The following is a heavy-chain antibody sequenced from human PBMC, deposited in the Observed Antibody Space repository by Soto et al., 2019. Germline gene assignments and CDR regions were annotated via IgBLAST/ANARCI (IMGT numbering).Heavy chain of an antibody. V-gene: IGHV1-46*01. CDR3: AGEGDPVTVLDY. CDR1: GYSFISHY. Sequence: QVHLVQSGGELRKPGASLEISCQASGYSFISHYINWVRQAPGKSFEWLGMVNPRTGSRSYARKFVGRLSMTGDKSTSTVHMTLNSLTSEDTAIYYCAGEGDPVTVLDYWGQGTVVSVSS. D-gene: IGHD4-17*01. J-gene: IGHJ4*02. CDR2: VNPRTGSR.